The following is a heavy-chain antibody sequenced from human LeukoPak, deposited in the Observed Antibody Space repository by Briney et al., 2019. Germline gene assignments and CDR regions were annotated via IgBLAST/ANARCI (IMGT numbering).Heavy chain of an antibody. CDR3: AKDLNYDFWSGLGN. CDR2: ISYDGTNK. CDR1: GFTFSSYG. Sequence: GGSLRLSSAVPGFTFSSYGMHWVRPAPGEGLEWMAVISYDGTNKYYADSVKGRFTISRDNSKNTLYLQMNSLRAEDTAVYYCAKDLNYDFWSGLGNWGQGTLVTVSS. D-gene: IGHD3-3*01. V-gene: IGHV3-30*18. J-gene: IGHJ4*02.